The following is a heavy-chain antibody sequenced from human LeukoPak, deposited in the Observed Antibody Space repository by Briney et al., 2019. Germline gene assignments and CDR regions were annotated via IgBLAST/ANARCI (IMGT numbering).Heavy chain of an antibody. V-gene: IGHV3-48*03. J-gene: IGHJ4*02. CDR1: GFTFSSYE. Sequence: PGGSLRLSCAASGFTFSSYEMHWVRQAPGKGLEWVSYISSSDSTIYYADSVKGRFTISRDNAKNSLYLQMNSLRAEDTAVYYCASDYDFWSGYQRGVDYWGQGTLVTVSS. D-gene: IGHD3-3*01. CDR3: ASDYDFWSGYQRGVDY. CDR2: ISSSDSTI.